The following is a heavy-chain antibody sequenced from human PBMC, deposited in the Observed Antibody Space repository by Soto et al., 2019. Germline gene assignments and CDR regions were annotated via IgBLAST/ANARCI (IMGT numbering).Heavy chain of an antibody. CDR1: GLTFSTYA. CDR2: ITGSGGST. CDR3: AKDRRIWDY. V-gene: IGHV3-23*01. D-gene: IGHD3-16*01. J-gene: IGHJ4*02. Sequence: PGGSLRLSCAASGLTFSTYAMSWVRQAPGKGMEWVSSITGSGGSTFYADSVKGRFTISRENSNNTLYLQMNSLRAEETALYYCAKDRRIWDYWGQGALVTVSS.